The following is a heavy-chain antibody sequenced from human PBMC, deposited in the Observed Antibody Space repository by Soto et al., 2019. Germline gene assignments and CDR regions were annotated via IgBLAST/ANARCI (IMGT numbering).Heavy chain of an antibody. CDR2: INHSGSP. Sequence: KTSETLSLTCNVSTGSIFSHSYYWAWIRQPPGKGLEWIGTINHSGSPYHNPSLKSRVTISVDSSKNQFSLTLTSVTVADTAVYYCXRRYAPRYSSGNNHFDLWGQGTLVTVSS. CDR1: TGSIFSHSYY. D-gene: IGHD6-19*01. V-gene: IGHV4-39*01. CDR3: XRRYAPRYSSGNNHFDL. J-gene: IGHJ4*02.